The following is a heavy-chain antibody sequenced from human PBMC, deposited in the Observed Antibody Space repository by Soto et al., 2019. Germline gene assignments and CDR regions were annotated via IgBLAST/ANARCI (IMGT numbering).Heavy chain of an antibody. D-gene: IGHD2-15*01. CDR2: MFYGAST. Sequence: SETLSLTCTVSGSSINSSGYYWGWIRQPPGKGLEWIGSMFYGASTYYNPSLKSRVTVSVDTSKNQLSLNLRSVTAADTAVYYCARLPSRHLVDYWGQGTLVTVSS. CDR1: GSSINSSGYY. CDR3: ARLPSRHLVDY. J-gene: IGHJ4*02. V-gene: IGHV4-39*01.